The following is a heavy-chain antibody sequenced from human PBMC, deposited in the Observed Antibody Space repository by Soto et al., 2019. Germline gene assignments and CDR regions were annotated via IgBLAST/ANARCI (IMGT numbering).Heavy chain of an antibody. CDR2: ISSSSSYT. CDR1: GFTFSDYY. J-gene: IGHJ3*02. Sequence: QVQLVESGGGLVKPGGSLRLSCAASGFTFSDYYMSWIRQAPGKGLEWVSYISSSSSYTNYADSVKGRFTISRDNAKNSLYLQMNSLRAEDTAVYYCARGSYYYGSGSRIDAFDIWGQGTMVTVSS. D-gene: IGHD3-10*01. CDR3: ARGSYYYGSGSRIDAFDI. V-gene: IGHV3-11*05.